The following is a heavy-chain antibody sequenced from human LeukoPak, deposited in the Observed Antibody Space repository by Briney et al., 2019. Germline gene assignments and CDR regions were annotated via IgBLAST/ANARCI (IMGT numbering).Heavy chain of an antibody. Sequence: ASVRVSCKASGYTFTSYDINWVRQATGQGLEWMGWMNPNSGNTGYAQKFQGRVTITRNTSISTAYMELSSLRSEDTAVYYCARGLRGRMGSRGSLYYYMDVWGKGTTVTVSS. D-gene: IGHD2-15*01. CDR2: MNPNSGNT. CDR1: GYTFTSYD. V-gene: IGHV1-8*03. CDR3: ARGLRGRMGSRGSLYYYMDV. J-gene: IGHJ6*03.